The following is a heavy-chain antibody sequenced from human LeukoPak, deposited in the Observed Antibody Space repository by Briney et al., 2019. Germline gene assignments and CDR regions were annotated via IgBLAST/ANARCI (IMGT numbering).Heavy chain of an antibody. Sequence: PSETLSLTCTVSCGSISSSSYYWGWIRQPPGKGLEWIGSIYYSGSTYYNPSLKSRVTISVDTSKNQFSLKLSSVTAADTAVYYCARELGYCSSTSCYSDYWGQGTLVTVSS. D-gene: IGHD2-2*01. J-gene: IGHJ4*02. CDR1: CGSISSSSYY. CDR2: IYYSGST. V-gene: IGHV4-39*02. CDR3: ARELGYCSSTSCYSDY.